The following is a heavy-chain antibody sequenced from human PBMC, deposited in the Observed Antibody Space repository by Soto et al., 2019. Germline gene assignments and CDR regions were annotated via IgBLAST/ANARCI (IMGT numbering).Heavy chain of an antibody. V-gene: IGHV4-39*01. CDR1: GDSISSRSYY. CDR2: IYYSGST. CDR3: ARLYDSSGYQHYFDY. J-gene: IGHJ4*02. D-gene: IGHD3-22*01. Sequence: SETLSLTCTVTGDSISSRSYYWGWIRQPPGKGLEWIGSIYYSGSTYNNPSLRSRVSMSIDTSKNQFSLRLSSVTAADTAVYYCARLYDSSGYQHYFDYWGQGTPVTVSS.